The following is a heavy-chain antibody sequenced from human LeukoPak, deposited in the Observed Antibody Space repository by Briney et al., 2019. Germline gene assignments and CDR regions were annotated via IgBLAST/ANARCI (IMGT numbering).Heavy chain of an antibody. CDR1: GGSISSYY. V-gene: IGHV4-59*01. J-gene: IGHJ4*02. Sequence: SETLSLTYTVSGGSISSYYWSWIRQPPGKGLEWIGYIYYSGSTNYNPSLKSRVTISVDTSKNQFSLKLSSVTAADTAVYYCARARTATDEIDYWGQGTLVTVSS. CDR3: ARARTATDEIDY. CDR2: IYYSGST. D-gene: IGHD2-15*01.